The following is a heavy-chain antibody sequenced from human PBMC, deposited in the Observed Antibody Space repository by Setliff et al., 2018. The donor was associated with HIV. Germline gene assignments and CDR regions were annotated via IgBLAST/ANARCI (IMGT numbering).Heavy chain of an antibody. CDR1: GYTFSTYS. J-gene: IGHJ6*03. CDR2: VSAYNGHT. Sequence: GASVKVSCKASGYTFSTYSITWVRQAPGQGLEWMGWVSAYNGHTDFAQKFQGRITLTTDTSSNTAYMELRSLRSEDTALYHCAKAGVEGGYYYYYYMDVWGKGTTVTVSS. D-gene: IGHD2-15*01. CDR3: AKAGVEGGYYYYYYMDV. V-gene: IGHV1-18*01.